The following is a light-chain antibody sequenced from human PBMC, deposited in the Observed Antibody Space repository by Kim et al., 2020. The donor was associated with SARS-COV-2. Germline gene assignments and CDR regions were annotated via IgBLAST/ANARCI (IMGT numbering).Light chain of an antibody. CDR2: VVS. Sequence: ACQWITISGTGTSSDVGAYNTVSWYQQPPGKAPNLIIYVVSKRPSEISKRFSGAKSGNTASLTISGLQAEEEADYSCISYTTSPLVGSGTKVTVL. J-gene: IGLJ1*01. V-gene: IGLV2-14*03. CDR3: ISYTTSPL. CDR1: SSDVGAYNT.